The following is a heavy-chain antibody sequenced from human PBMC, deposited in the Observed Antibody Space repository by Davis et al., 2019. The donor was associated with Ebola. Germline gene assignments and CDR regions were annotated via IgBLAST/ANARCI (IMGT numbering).Heavy chain of an antibody. CDR3: ARDQRYYYGSGSYSPGAYYYYYMDV. Sequence: PGGSLRLSCAASGFAFSSYWMSWVRQAPGKGLEWVANIKQDGSEKYYVDSVKGRFTISRDNAKNSLYLQMNSLRAEDTAVYYCARDQRYYYGSGSYSPGAYYYYYMDVWGKGTTVTVSS. V-gene: IGHV3-7*01. CDR2: IKQDGSEK. CDR1: GFAFSSYW. J-gene: IGHJ6*03. D-gene: IGHD3-10*01.